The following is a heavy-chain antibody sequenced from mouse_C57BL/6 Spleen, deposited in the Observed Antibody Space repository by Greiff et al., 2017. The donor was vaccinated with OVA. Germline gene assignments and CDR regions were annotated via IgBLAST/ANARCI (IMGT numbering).Heavy chain of an antibody. CDR2: ISSGSSTI. Sequence: DVKLVESGGGLVKPGGSLKLSCAASGFTFSDYGMHWVRQAPEKGLEWVAYISSGSSTIYYADTVKGRFTISRDKAKNTLFLQMTSLRSEDTAMYYCARDYYGSIAMDYWGQGTSVTVSS. CDR1: GFTFSDYG. D-gene: IGHD1-1*01. V-gene: IGHV5-17*01. J-gene: IGHJ4*01. CDR3: ARDYYGSIAMDY.